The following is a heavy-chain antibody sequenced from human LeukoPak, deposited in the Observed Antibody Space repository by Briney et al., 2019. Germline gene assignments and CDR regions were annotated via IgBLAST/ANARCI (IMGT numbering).Heavy chain of an antibody. Sequence: GGSLRLSCAASGFTFSSYWMNWVRQAPGKGLEWVSHSSSSGSTIYYAGSVKGRFTIARDNAKNSVYLQMSSLRAEDTAVYYCARGSLHSAYGFDYWGQGTLVTVSS. D-gene: IGHD5-12*01. CDR3: ARGSLHSAYGFDY. CDR2: SSSSGSTI. CDR1: GFTFSSYW. J-gene: IGHJ4*02. V-gene: IGHV3-48*03.